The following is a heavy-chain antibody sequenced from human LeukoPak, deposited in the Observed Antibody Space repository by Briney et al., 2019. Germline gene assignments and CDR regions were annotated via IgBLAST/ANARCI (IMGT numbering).Heavy chain of an antibody. CDR1: GGSISSYY. CDR2: IYTSGST. D-gene: IGHD6-6*01. Sequence: SETLSLTCTVSGGSISSYYWSWIRQPAGKGLEWIGRIYTSGSTNYNPSLKSRVTMSVDTSKSQFSLKLSSVTAADTAVYYCAREYSSSSEPYYYYMDVWGKGTTVTVSS. J-gene: IGHJ6*03. V-gene: IGHV4-4*07. CDR3: AREYSSSSEPYYYYMDV.